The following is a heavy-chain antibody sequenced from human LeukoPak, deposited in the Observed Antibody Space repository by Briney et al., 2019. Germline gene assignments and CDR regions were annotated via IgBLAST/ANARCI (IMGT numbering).Heavy chain of an antibody. D-gene: IGHD2-2*01. J-gene: IGHJ4*02. V-gene: IGHV4-34*01. CDR1: GGSFSGYY. CDR3: ARLRRWPMYHFDY. Sequence: SETLSLTCAVYGGSFSGYYWSWIRQPPGKGLEWIGEINHSGSTNYNPSLKSRVTISVDTSKNQFSLKLSSVTAADTAVYYCARLRRWPMYHFDYWGQGTLVTVSS. CDR2: INHSGST.